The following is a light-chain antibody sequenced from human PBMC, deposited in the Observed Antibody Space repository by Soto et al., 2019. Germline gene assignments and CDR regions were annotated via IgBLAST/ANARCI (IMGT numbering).Light chain of an antibody. CDR3: QKYDIAPRT. CDR2: AAS. V-gene: IGKV1-27*01. CDR1: QDINNY. J-gene: IGKJ4*01. Sequence: DIQMTQSPSSLSASVGDIVTITCRASQDINNYLAWYQQRPGKVPKLLIYAASTLQSGVPSRFSGSGSGTDFTLTISSLQPEDVATYYCQKYDIAPRTFGGGTKVEIK.